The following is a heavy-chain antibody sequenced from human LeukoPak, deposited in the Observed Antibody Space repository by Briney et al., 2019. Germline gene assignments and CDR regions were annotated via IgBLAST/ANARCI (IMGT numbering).Heavy chain of an antibody. V-gene: IGHV3-21*01. J-gene: IGHJ3*02. CDR2: ISSSSSYI. CDR3: ARGRNNAFDI. D-gene: IGHD1-14*01. CDR1: GFTFSSSS. Sequence: GGSLRLSCAASGFTFSSSSMNWVRQAPGKGLEWVSSISSSSSYIYYADSVKGRFTISRDNAKNSLYLQMNSLRAEDTAVYYCARGRNNAFDIWGQGTMVTVSS.